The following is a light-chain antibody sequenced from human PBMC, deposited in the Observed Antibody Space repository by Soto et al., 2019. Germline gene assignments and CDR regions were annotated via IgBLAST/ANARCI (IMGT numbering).Light chain of an antibody. J-gene: IGKJ1*01. Sequence: DVQMTQSPASLSASIGDRVTLTCRASQSIGTNLNWYQQRPGKAPKLLIYAVSSLQSGVSSRFSGSGAGTDFTLSINRLPREDFATYYCQQTYSAPPLFGQGTKVEIK. CDR3: QQTYSAPPL. CDR1: QSIGTN. CDR2: AVS. V-gene: IGKV1-39*01.